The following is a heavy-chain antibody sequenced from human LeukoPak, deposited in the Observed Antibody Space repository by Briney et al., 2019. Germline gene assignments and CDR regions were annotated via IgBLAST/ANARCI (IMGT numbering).Heavy chain of an antibody. J-gene: IGHJ4*02. D-gene: IGHD4-17*01. V-gene: IGHV3-48*02. Sequence: GGSLRLSCAASAFTFSTYSMNWVSQAPRKWREWGSYISSSSSTIYYADSVKGRFTISRDNAKNSLYLQMNSLRDEDTAVYYCARFSNGDYPSFAYWGQGTLVTVSS. CDR3: ARFSNGDYPSFAY. CDR1: AFTFSTYS. CDR2: ISSSSSTI.